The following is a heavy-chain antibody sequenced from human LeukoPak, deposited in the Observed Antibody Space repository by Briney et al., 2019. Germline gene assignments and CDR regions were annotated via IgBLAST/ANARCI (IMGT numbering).Heavy chain of an antibody. V-gene: IGHV1-18*01. D-gene: IGHD2/OR15-2a*01. J-gene: IGHJ3*02. CDR3: ATVKQNIVSHDAFDI. Sequence: ASVKVSCKASGFTFTSYDIYWVRQATGQGLEWMGWISAYNGNTNYAQKLQGRVTMTTDTSTSTAYMELSSLRSEDTAVYYCATVKQNIVSHDAFDIWGQGTMVTVSS. CDR2: ISAYNGNT. CDR1: GFTFTSYD.